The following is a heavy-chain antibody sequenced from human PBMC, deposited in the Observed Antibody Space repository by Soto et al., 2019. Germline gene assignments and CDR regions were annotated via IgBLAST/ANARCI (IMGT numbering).Heavy chain of an antibody. CDR2: ISWDGGNT. CDR3: AKDYHSTGWYSFDY. V-gene: IGHV3-43*01. CDR1: GFTFVDYT. D-gene: IGHD6-19*01. J-gene: IGHJ4*02. Sequence: GGSLRLSCAASGFTFVDYTMHWVRQAPGKGLEWVSLISWDGGNTYYADSVKGRFTISRDSSKNSLYLQMNSLRTEDTALYYCAKDYHSTGWYSFDYWGQGTLVTVSS.